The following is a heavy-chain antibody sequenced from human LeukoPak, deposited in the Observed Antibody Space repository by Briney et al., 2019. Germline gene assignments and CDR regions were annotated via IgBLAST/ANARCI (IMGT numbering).Heavy chain of an antibody. CDR3: ARDYYYGIDL. Sequence: PGGSLRLSCAASGFAFSTYWMHWVRQAPGKGLEWVSRINPDGITTTYADSVKGRFTISRDNAKNTLFLQMNSLRAEDTAVYYCARDYYYGIDLWGQGTTITVSS. V-gene: IGHV3-74*01. CDR1: GFAFSTYW. CDR2: INPDGITT. J-gene: IGHJ6*02.